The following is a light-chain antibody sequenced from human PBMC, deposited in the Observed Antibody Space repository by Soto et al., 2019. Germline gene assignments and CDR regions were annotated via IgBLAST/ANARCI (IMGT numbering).Light chain of an antibody. Sequence: EIVLTQSPGTLSLSPGERATLSCRASQSLSSTYFAWYQQKPGQAPRLLIYAASSRATGIPDRFSGSGSGTDVTLTISRLEPEDFAIYYCQQYGPSPLYTFGQGTKLEIK. CDR1: QSLSSTY. V-gene: IGKV3-20*01. CDR2: AAS. CDR3: QQYGPSPLYT. J-gene: IGKJ2*01.